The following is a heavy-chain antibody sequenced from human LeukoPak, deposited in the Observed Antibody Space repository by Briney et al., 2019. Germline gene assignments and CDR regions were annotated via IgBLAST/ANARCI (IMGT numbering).Heavy chain of an antibody. Sequence: SETLSLTCTVSGYSISSGYYWGWIRQPPGKGLEWIGSIYHSGSTYYNPSLKSRVTISVDTSKNQFSLKLSSVTAADTAVYYCARAPMNSSPRTNWFDPWGQGTLVTVSS. CDR3: ARAPMNSSPRTNWFDP. CDR1: GYSISSGYY. CDR2: IYHSGST. V-gene: IGHV4-38-2*02. J-gene: IGHJ5*02. D-gene: IGHD6-13*01.